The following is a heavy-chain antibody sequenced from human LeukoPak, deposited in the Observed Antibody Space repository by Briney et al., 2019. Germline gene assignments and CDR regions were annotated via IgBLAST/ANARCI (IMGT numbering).Heavy chain of an antibody. V-gene: IGHV1-2*02. CDR2: INPNSGGT. J-gene: IGHJ4*02. CDR1: GYTFTAYY. D-gene: IGHD3-3*02. Sequence: ASVTVSCTASGYTFTAYYIHWVRQAPGQGLEGMGWINPNSGGTSYAQKFRDRFTMTRDTSITTVYMELTGLTSDDTAVYYCARENLIGLSISGEDYWGQGTMVTVSS. CDR3: ARENLIGLSISGEDY.